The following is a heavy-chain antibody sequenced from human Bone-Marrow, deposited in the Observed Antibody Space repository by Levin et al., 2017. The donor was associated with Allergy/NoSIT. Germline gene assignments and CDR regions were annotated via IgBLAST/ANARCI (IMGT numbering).Heavy chain of an antibody. CDR2: TTPNNAVT. CDR3: ARLVLVPGFIDYEYHGMDV. Sequence: ASVKVSCKSSGYTFTGYHIHWVRQAPGQGLEWMGWTTPNNAVTEYAQKFQGRVTMTGDTSTSTAYMELSGVTSDDTAVYYCARLVLVPGFIDYEYHGMDVWGQGTTVTVSS. CDR1: GYTFTGYH. V-gene: IGHV1-2*02. D-gene: IGHD2-2*01. J-gene: IGHJ6*02.